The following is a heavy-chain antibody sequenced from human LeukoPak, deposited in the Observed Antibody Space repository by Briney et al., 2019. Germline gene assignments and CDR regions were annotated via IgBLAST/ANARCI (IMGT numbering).Heavy chain of an antibody. CDR2: INHSGST. CDR3: ARGGPRRITRVRGGIRGMDV. Sequence: SETLSLTCAVYGGSFSSYYWSWVRQPPGKGLEWVGEINHSGSTNYNPSLKSRVTISVDTSKNQFSLKLSSVTAADTAVDYCARGGPRRITRVRGGIRGMDVWGQGTTVTVSS. J-gene: IGHJ6*02. D-gene: IGHD3-10*01. CDR1: GGSFSSYY. V-gene: IGHV4-34*01.